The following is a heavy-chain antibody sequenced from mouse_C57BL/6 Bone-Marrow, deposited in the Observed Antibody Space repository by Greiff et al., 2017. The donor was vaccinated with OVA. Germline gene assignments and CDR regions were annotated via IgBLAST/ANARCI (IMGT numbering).Heavy chain of an antibody. CDR1: GYTFTSYW. D-gene: IGHD4-1*01. CDR2: IYPGNSDT. J-gene: IGHJ4*01. CDR3: TRWLLTAYAMDY. V-gene: IGHV1-5*01. Sequence: VQLKQSGTVLARPGASVKMSCKTSGYTFTSYWMHWVKQRPGQGLEWIGAIYPGNSDTSYNQKFKGKAKLTAVTSASAAYMELSSLTNEDSAVYYCTRWLLTAYAMDYWGQGTSVTVSS.